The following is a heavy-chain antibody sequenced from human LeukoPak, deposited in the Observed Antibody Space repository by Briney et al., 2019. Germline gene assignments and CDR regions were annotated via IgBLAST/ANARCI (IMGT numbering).Heavy chain of an antibody. V-gene: IGHV4-59*08. CDR2: IYYSGGT. CDR1: GGSISSYY. CDR3: ARRIAVAGTGWFDP. D-gene: IGHD6-19*01. Sequence: PSETLSLTCTVSGGSISSYYWSWIRQPPGKGLEWIGYIYYSGGTNYNPSLKSRVTISVDTSKNQFSLKLSSVTAADTAVYYCARRIAVAGTGWFDPWGQGTLVTVSS. J-gene: IGHJ5*02.